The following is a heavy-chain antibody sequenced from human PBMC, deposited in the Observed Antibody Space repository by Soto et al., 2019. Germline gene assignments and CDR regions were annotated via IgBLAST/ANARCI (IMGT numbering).Heavy chain of an antibody. V-gene: IGHV1-8*01. J-gene: IGHJ4*02. CDR2: MNPNSGNT. CDR1: GYTFTSYD. CDR3: ASGRLNLPDY. Sequence: ASVKVSCKSSGYTFTSYDINWVRQATGQGLEWMGWMNPNSGNTGYVQKFQGRVTMTRNTSISTAYMELRSLRSEDTAVYYCASGRLNLPDYWGQGTLVTVSS.